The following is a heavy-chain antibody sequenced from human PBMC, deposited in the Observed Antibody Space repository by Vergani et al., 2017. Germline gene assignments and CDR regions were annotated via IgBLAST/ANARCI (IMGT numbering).Heavy chain of an antibody. CDR3: ARRTLDGPDY. Sequence: QVQLQESGPGLVKPSETLSLTFAVSGYSISSGYYWGWIRQPPGKGLEWIGSIYHSGSTYYNPSLKSRVTISVETSKNQFSLKLSSVTAADTAVYYCARRTLDGPDYWGQGTLVTVSS. J-gene: IGHJ4*02. V-gene: IGHV4-38-2*01. CDR1: GYSISSGYY. D-gene: IGHD5-24*01. CDR2: IYHSGST.